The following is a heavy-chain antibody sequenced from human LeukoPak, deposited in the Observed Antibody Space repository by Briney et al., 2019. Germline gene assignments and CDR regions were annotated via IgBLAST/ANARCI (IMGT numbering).Heavy chain of an antibody. Sequence: ASVKVSCKASGYTFTGYYMHWVRQAPGQGLEWMGWISAYNGNTNYAQKLQGRVTMTTDTSTSTAYMELRSLRSDDTAVYYCARDFSSGWWDYWGQGTLVTVSS. CDR2: ISAYNGNT. CDR3: ARDFSSGWWDY. CDR1: GYTFTGYY. D-gene: IGHD6-19*01. V-gene: IGHV1-18*04. J-gene: IGHJ4*02.